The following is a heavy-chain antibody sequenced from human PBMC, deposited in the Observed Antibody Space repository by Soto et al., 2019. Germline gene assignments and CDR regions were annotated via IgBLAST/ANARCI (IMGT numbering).Heavy chain of an antibody. CDR2: IIPILGIA. V-gene: IGHV1-69*04. CDR3: AREKSDIVVVVAATRAFDI. D-gene: IGHD2-15*01. J-gene: IGHJ3*02. Sequence: SVKVSCKASGGTFSSYTISWVRQAPGQGLEWMGRIIPILGIANYAQKFQGRVTITADKSTSTAYMELSSLRSEDTAVYYCAREKSDIVVVVAATRAFDIWGQGTMVTVSS. CDR1: GGTFSSYT.